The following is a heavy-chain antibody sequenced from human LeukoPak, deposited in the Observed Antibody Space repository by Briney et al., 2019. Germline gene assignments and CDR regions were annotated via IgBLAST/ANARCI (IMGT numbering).Heavy chain of an antibody. D-gene: IGHD3-22*01. J-gene: IGHJ4*02. CDR2: IYHSGTT. Sequence: SETLSLTCTVSGYSISSGYYWGWIRQPPGKGLEWIGTIYHSGTTYYNPSLKSRVTMSVDTSKNQFSLRLRSVTAADTAVYYCARVDDRGHYYDSSGPRKLFDYWGQGTLVTVSS. CDR3: ARVDDRGHYYDSSGPRKLFDY. CDR1: GYSISSGYY. V-gene: IGHV4-38-2*02.